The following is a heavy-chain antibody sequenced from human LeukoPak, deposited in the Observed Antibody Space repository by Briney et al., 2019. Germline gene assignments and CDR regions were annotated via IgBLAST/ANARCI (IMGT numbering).Heavy chain of an antibody. D-gene: IGHD3-22*01. J-gene: IGHJ4*02. CDR1: GFALSSYW. Sequence: GGSLRLSCAASGFALSSYWMHWVRPAPGKGPVWVSRISGDGSRTADEDSVKGRFTISRDNAKNTQYLKMNSLRDEDTAVYCCARDPDLSGYSFFDSWGQGTLVTVSS. CDR3: ARDPDLSGYSFFDS. V-gene: IGHV3-74*01. CDR2: ISGDGSRT.